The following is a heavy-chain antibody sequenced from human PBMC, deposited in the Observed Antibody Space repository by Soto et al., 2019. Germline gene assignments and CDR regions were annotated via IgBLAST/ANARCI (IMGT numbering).Heavy chain of an antibody. Sequence: ASVKVSCKASGGTFSSYAISWVRQAPGQGLEWMGGIIPIFGTANYAQKFQGRVTITADKSTSTAYMELSSLRSEDTAVYYCARGPYYVYWYFDLWGRGTLVTVSS. CDR3: ARGPYYVYWYFDL. CDR2: IIPIFGTA. D-gene: IGHD3-10*02. J-gene: IGHJ2*01. CDR1: GGTFSSYA. V-gene: IGHV1-69*06.